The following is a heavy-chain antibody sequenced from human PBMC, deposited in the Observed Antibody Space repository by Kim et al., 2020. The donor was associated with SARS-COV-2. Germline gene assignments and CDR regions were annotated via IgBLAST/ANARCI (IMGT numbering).Heavy chain of an antibody. J-gene: IGHJ6*02. Sequence: ASVKVSCKASGYTFTSYDINWVRQATGQGLEWMGWMNPNSGNTGYAQKFQGRVTMTRNTSISTAYMELSSLRSEDTAVYYCARRPDGYNWYYYYGMDVWGQGTTVTVSS. CDR2: MNPNSGNT. CDR3: ARRPDGYNWYYYYGMDV. CDR1: GYTFTSYD. V-gene: IGHV1-8*01. D-gene: IGHD5-12*01.